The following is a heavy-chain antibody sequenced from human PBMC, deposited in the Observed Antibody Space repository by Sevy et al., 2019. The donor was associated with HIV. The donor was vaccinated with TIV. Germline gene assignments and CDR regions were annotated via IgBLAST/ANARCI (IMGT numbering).Heavy chain of an antibody. CDR1: GFTFSNAW. Sequence: GGSLRLSCAASGFTFSNAWMSGVRQAPGKGLEWVGRIKSKADGGTTDYAAPVKGRFTISRDDSKNTLYLQMNSLKTEDTAVYYCTTDPQGYCSSTGCAVDYWGQGTLVTVSS. V-gene: IGHV3-15*01. J-gene: IGHJ4*02. CDR2: IKSKADGGTT. D-gene: IGHD2-2*01. CDR3: TTDPQGYCSSTGCAVDY.